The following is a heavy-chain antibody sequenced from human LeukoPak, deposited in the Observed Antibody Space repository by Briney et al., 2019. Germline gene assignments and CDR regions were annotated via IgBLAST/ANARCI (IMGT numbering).Heavy chain of an antibody. Sequence: GGSLRLSCAASGFTFSSYAMHWVRQAPGKGLEWVANIKQDGSENYYVDSVKGRFTISRDNAKNSLYLQMNSLRAEDTAVYYCARDEMATSYPYYYYGMDVWGQGTTVTVSS. D-gene: IGHD5-24*01. J-gene: IGHJ6*02. CDR2: IKQDGSEN. CDR3: ARDEMATSYPYYYYGMDV. CDR1: GFTFSSYA. V-gene: IGHV3-7*01.